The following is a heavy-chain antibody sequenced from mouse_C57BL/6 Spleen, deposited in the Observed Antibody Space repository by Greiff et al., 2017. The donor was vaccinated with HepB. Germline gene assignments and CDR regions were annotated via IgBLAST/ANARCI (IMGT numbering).Heavy chain of an antibody. CDR2: ISDGGSYT. Sequence: DVKLQESGGGLVKPGGSLKLSCAASGFTFSSYAMSWVRQTPEQRLEWVATISDGGSYTYYPGNVKGRFTISRDNAKNNRYLQMSHLKSEDTAMYYCARDDYDVDYAMDYWGKGTSVTVSS. CDR1: GFTFSSYA. J-gene: IGHJ4*01. CDR3: ARDDYDVDYAMDY. V-gene: IGHV5-4*01. D-gene: IGHD2-4*01.